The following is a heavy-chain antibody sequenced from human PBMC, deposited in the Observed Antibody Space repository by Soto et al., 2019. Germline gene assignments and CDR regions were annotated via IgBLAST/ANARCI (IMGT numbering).Heavy chain of an antibody. CDR1: GFTFNTYS. D-gene: IGHD4-17*01. Sequence: QVQLEESGGGVVQPGRALRLSCEASGFTFNTYSMHWVRQPPGTGLEWLAAIWYDGTQKYYADSVKGRFIISRDNTKKTLYLEMNSLRAEDTAVYYCARAGGTTVTGLWNFDSWGQGTLVTVAS. J-gene: IGHJ4*02. CDR2: IWYDGTQK. CDR3: ARAGGTTVTGLWNFDS. V-gene: IGHV3-33*01.